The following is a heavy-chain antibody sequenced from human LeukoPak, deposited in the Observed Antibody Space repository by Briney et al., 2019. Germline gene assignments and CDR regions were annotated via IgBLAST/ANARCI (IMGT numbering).Heavy chain of an antibody. Sequence: GGSLRLSCAASGFTFSSYSMNWVRQAPGKGLEWVSSISSSSSYIYYADSVKGRFTISRDNAKNSLHLQMNSMRAEDTAVYYCARDGQTGTTVYWGQGTLVTVSS. J-gene: IGHJ4*02. V-gene: IGHV3-21*01. D-gene: IGHD1-7*01. CDR2: ISSSSSYI. CDR3: ARDGQTGTTVY. CDR1: GFTFSSYS.